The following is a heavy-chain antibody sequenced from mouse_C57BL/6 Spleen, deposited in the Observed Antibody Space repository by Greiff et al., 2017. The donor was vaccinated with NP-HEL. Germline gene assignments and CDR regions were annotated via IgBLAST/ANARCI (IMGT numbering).Heavy chain of an antibody. CDR1: GFTFTDYY. D-gene: IGHD5-1*01. V-gene: IGHV1-76*01. Sequence: QVQLQQSGAELVRPGASVKLSCKASGFTFTDYYIHWVKQRPGQGLEWIGRIYPGSGNTDYNEKFKGKATLTADTSSSTAYMQLSSLTSEDSAVYFCAGAASCSEYFEYWGKGTLVTVSA. J-gene: IGHJ3*01. CDR2: IYPGSGNT. CDR3: AGAASCSEYFEY.